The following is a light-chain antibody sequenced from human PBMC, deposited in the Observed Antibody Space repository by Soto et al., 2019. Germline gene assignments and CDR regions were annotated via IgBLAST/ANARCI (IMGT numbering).Light chain of an antibody. CDR2: DVS. Sequence: QSALTQPASVSGSPGQSITISCAGTSSDVGGYNYVSWYQHHPGKAPKLMIYDVSNRPSGVSNRFSGSQSGNTASLTISGLQAEDEADYYCNSYTSSSTVVFGTGTKLTVL. V-gene: IGLV2-14*03. J-gene: IGLJ1*01. CDR3: NSYTSSSTVV. CDR1: SSDVGGYNY.